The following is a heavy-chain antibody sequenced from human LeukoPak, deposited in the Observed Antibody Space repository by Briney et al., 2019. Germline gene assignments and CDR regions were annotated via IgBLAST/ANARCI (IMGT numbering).Heavy chain of an antibody. CDR3: ARTATDTGEFDY. CDR1: GFTFSSYS. Sequence: GGSLRLSCAASGFTFSSYSMNWVRHTPGKGLECVSSISSSSSSIYYADSVKGRFTISRDDAKTSLYLQMNSLRAEDTAVYYCARTATDTGEFDYWGQGTLVTVSS. V-gene: IGHV3-21*01. CDR2: ISSSSSSI. J-gene: IGHJ4*02. D-gene: IGHD6-13*01.